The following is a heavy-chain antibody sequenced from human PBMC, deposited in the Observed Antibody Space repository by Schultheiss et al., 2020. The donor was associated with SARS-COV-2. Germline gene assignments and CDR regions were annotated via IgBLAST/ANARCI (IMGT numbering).Heavy chain of an antibody. Sequence: ASVKVSCKASGYTFTSYDINWVRQATGQGLEWMGWMNPNSGNTGYAQKFQGRVTITADESTSTAYMELSSLRSEDTAVYYCARDKVLRYFDPPERGYYYYGMDVWGQGTTVTVSS. CDR3: ARDKVLRYFDPPERGYYYYGMDV. CDR1: GYTFTSYD. V-gene: IGHV1-8*03. J-gene: IGHJ6*02. CDR2: MNPNSGNT. D-gene: IGHD3-9*01.